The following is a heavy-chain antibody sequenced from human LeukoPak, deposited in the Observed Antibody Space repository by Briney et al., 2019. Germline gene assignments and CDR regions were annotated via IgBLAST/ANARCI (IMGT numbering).Heavy chain of an antibody. V-gene: IGHV3-23*01. CDR1: GFTFSSYA. CDR3: AKSPITIFGVVIYFDY. CDR2: ISGSGGST. D-gene: IGHD3-3*01. Sequence: PGGSPRLSCAASGFTFSSYAMSWVRQAPGKGLEWVSAISGSGGSTYYADSVKGRFTISRDNSKNTLYLQMNSLRAEDTAVYYCAKSPITIFGVVIYFDYWGQGTLVTVSS. J-gene: IGHJ4*02.